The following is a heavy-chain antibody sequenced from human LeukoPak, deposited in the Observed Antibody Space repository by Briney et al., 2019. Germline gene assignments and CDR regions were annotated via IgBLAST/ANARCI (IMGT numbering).Heavy chain of an antibody. CDR2: INHSGST. Sequence: SETLSLTCAVYGGSFSGYYWSWIRQPPGKGLEWIGEINHSGSTNYNPSLKSRVTISVDTSKNQFSLKLSSVTAADTAVYYCARGSGDCLFGYWGQGTLVTVSS. CDR3: ARGSGDCLFGY. CDR1: GGSFSGYY. V-gene: IGHV4-34*01. J-gene: IGHJ4*02. D-gene: IGHD2-21*02.